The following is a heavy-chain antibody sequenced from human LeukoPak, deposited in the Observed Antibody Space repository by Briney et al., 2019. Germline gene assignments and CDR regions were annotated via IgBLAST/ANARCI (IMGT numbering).Heavy chain of an antibody. CDR3: ASRYCSGGSRYSSWFDP. V-gene: IGHV4-38-2*02. D-gene: IGHD2-15*01. Sequence: SETLSLTCTVSGYSISSGYYWGWIRQPPGKGLEWIGSIYHSGSTYYNPSLKSRVTISVDTSKNQFSLKLSSVTAADTAVYYCASRYCSGGSRYSSWFDPWGQGTLVTVSS. CDR1: GYSISSGYY. CDR2: IYHSGST. J-gene: IGHJ5*02.